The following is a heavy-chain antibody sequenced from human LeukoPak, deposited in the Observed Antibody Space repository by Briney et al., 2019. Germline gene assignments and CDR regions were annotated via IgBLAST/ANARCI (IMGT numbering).Heavy chain of an antibody. J-gene: IGHJ5*02. CDR1: GGSISSYY. CDR2: IYYSGST. Sequence: SETLSLTCTVSGGSISSYYWRWIRQPPGKGLEWIGYIYYSGSTNYNPSLKSRVTISVDTSKNQFSLNLNSVTAADTAVYYCARGVDYDFWSGTLFDPWGQGTLVSVSS. CDR3: ARGVDYDFWSGTLFDP. D-gene: IGHD3-3*01. V-gene: IGHV4-59*01.